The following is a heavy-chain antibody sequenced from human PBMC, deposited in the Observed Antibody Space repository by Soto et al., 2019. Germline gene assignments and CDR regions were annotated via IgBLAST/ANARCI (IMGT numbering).Heavy chain of an antibody. D-gene: IGHD3-16*01. Sequence: PGGSLRLSCAASGFTFTDYAVSWVRQAPGRGLEWVSTVSGGSTSIYYADSVKGRFTISRDNSKNTLYLQMNTLRAEDTAVYYCARDTGLRVAFDQRGQGTLVTVSS. CDR2: VSGGSTSI. CDR3: ARDTGLRVAFDQ. J-gene: IGHJ4*02. CDR1: GFTFTDYA. V-gene: IGHV3-23*01.